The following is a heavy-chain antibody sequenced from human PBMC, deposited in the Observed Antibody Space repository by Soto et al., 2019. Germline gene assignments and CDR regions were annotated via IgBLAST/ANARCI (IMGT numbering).Heavy chain of an antibody. V-gene: IGHV4-59*08. J-gene: IGHJ3*02. D-gene: IGHD1-26*01. Sequence: PSETLSLTCTVSGGSISSYYWSWIRQPPGKGLEWIGYIYYSGSTNYNPSLKSRVTISVDTSKNQFSLKLSSVTAADTAVYYCARREQPAKNAFDIWGQGTMVTVSS. CDR1: GGSISSYY. CDR2: IYYSGST. CDR3: ARREQPAKNAFDI.